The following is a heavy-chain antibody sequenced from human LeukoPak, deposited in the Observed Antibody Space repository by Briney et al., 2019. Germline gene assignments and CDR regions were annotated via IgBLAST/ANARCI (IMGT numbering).Heavy chain of an antibody. CDR2: LYPGDSDT. V-gene: IGHV5-51*01. CDR1: GYSFTSYW. Sequence: RGESLKISCKGSGYSFTSYWIGWVRQMPGKGLEFMGILYPGDSDTRYSPSFQGQVTISADKSISTAYLQWSGLKASDTAMYYCARHETGPYFDYWGQGTLVTVSS. J-gene: IGHJ4*02. D-gene: IGHD1-1*01. CDR3: ARHETGPYFDY.